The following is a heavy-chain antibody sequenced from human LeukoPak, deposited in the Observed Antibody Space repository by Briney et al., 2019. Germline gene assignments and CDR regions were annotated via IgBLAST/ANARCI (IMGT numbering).Heavy chain of an antibody. CDR3: AKDRPIVGAPQGMDV. Sequence: PGGSLRLSCAASGFTVSSNYMSWVRQAPGKGLEWAQVIYSGGSTYYADSVKGRFTISRDNSKNTLYLQMNSLRAEDTAVYYCAKDRPIVGAPQGMDVWGQGTTVTVSS. CDR1: GFTVSSNY. V-gene: IGHV3-53*01. D-gene: IGHD1-26*01. CDR2: IYSGGST. J-gene: IGHJ6*02.